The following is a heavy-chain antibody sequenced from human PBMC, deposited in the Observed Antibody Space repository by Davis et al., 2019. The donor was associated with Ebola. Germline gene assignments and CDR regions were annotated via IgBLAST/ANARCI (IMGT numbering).Heavy chain of an antibody. D-gene: IGHD3-3*01. CDR2: IYSGGST. CDR1: GFTVSSNY. CDR3: ARITIFGVVIVENDAFDI. V-gene: IGHV3-53*01. Sequence: GESLKISCAASGFTVSSNYMSWVRQAPGKGLEWVSVIYSGGSTYYADSVKGRFTISRDNSKNTLYLQMNSLRAEDTAVYYCARITIFGVVIVENDAFDIWGQGTMVTVSS. J-gene: IGHJ3*02.